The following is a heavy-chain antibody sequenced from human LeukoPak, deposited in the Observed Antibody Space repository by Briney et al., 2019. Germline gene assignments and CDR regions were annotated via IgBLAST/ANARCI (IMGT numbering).Heavy chain of an antibody. V-gene: IGHV3-74*01. CDR1: GFTFSSYW. CDR2: ISGDESST. D-gene: IGHD3-10*01. J-gene: IGHJ4*02. CDR3: AGGSTLDRGLVYY. Sequence: AGGSLRLSCAVSGFTFSSYWMHWVRQAPGKGLVWLSRISGDESSTSYADSVKGRFTISRDNAKNTLFLQMNSLRAEDTAVYYCAGGSTLDRGLVYYWGQGALVTVSS.